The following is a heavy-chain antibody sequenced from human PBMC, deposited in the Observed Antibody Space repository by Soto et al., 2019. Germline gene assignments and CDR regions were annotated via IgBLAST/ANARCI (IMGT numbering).Heavy chain of an antibody. CDR3: ARGALDTAMADFDY. D-gene: IGHD5-18*01. J-gene: IGHJ4*02. V-gene: IGHV1-8*01. CDR2: MNPNSGNT. CDR1: GYTFTSYD. Sequence: QVQLGQSGAEVKKPGASVKVSCKASGYTFTSYDINWVRQATGQGLEWMGWMNPNSGNTGYAQKFQGRVTMTRNTSISTAYMELSSLRSEDTAVYYCARGALDTAMADFDYWGQGTLVTVSS.